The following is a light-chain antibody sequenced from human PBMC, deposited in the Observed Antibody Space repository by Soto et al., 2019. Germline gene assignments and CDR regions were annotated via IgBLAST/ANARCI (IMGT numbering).Light chain of an antibody. Sequence: QSVLTQSPSASGAPGQRVTISCSGTSSNIGTYTVNWYQHLPGRAPKLLIFSHDQRPSGVPGRISASKSGTSASLDISGLQSEDEADYYCATWDDSLNGRYVFGTGTKVTVL. V-gene: IGLV1-44*01. CDR3: ATWDDSLNGRYV. CDR2: SHD. J-gene: IGLJ1*01. CDR1: SSNIGTYT.